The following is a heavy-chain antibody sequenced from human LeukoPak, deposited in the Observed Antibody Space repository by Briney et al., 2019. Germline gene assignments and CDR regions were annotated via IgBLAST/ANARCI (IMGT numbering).Heavy chain of an antibody. D-gene: IGHD6-13*01. CDR3: AATFSSSWFGYYFDY. V-gene: IGHV4-39*01. J-gene: IGHJ4*02. CDR1: GGSISSSSYY. CDR2: IYYSGST. Sequence: PSETLSLTCTVSGGSISSSSYYWGWIRQPPGKGLEWTGSIYYSGSTYYNPSLKSRVTISVDTSKNQFSLKLSSVTAADTAVYYCAATFSSSWFGYYFDYWGQGTLVTVSS.